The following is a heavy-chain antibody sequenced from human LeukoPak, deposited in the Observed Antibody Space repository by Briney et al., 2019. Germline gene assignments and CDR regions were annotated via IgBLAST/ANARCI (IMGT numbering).Heavy chain of an antibody. V-gene: IGHV4-4*07. CDR1: GGSISSYY. CDR3: ARQGSYSSSSRYYYYYYGMDV. CDR2: IYTSGST. J-gene: IGHJ6*02. D-gene: IGHD6-6*01. Sequence: PSETLSLTCTVSGGSISSYYWSWIRQPAGKGLEWIGRIYTSGSTNYNPSLKSRVTISADTSKNQFSLKLSSVTAADTAVYYCARQGSYSSSSRYYYYYYGMDVWGQGTTVTVSS.